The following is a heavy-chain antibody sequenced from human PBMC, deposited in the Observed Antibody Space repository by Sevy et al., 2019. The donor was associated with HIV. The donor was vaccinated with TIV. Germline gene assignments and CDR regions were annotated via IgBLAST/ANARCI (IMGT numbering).Heavy chain of an antibody. CDR3: ASHNIYCSRGSCYSDYYFDY. J-gene: IGHJ4*02. D-gene: IGHD2-15*01. V-gene: IGHV5-51*01. CDR2: IYPGDSDT. CDR1: GYSFTSYW. Sequence: GESLKISCKGSGYSFTSYWIGWVRQMPGKGLEWMGIIYPGDSDTRYSPSFQGQVTISADKSISTAYLLWSSLKASETAMYYCASHNIYCSRGSCYSDYYFDYWGQGTLVTVSS.